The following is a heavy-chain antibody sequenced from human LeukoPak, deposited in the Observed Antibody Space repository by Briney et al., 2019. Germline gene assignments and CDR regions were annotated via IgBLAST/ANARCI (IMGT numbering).Heavy chain of an antibody. CDR2: ISSSSSTI. D-gene: IGHD6-13*01. CDR3: ARDSYPAAGAWIVY. Sequence: GGSLRLSCAASGFTFSSYSMNWVRQAPGKGLEWVSYISSSSSTIYYADSVKGRFTISRDNAKNSLYLQMNSLRAEDTAVYYCARDSYPAAGAWIVYWGQGTLVTVSS. CDR1: GFTFSSYS. J-gene: IGHJ4*02. V-gene: IGHV3-48*01.